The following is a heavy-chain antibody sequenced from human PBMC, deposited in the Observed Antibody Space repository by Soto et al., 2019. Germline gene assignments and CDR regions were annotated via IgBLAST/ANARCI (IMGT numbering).Heavy chain of an antibody. CDR3: ARRSFREGGGFDT. V-gene: IGHV3-33*01. CDR2: IWFDGSQK. CDR1: GFAFSRHA. D-gene: IGHD2-21*01. Sequence: QVQLVESGGGVVQPGRSLRLSCTPSGFAFSRHAMHWVRQAPGKGLEWVAVIWFDGSQKHYADSVKDRFTISRDNSKEKLFLQMNKMRAEDAAVYFCARRSFREGGGFDTWGQGTLVTVS. J-gene: IGHJ5*02.